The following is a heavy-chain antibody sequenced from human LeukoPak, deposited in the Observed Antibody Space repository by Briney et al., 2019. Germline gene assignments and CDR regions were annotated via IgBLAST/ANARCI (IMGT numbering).Heavy chain of an antibody. CDR1: GFTFSSYG. CDR2: IRFDGTNK. D-gene: IGHD2-21*01. J-gene: IGHJ3*02. V-gene: IGHV3-30*02. CDR3: AKKTMAGGGGGDLDI. Sequence: GGSLRLSCAASGFTFSSYGMHWVRQAPGKGLEWVAFIRFDGTNKYYADSVKGRFTISRDNSKNTLYPQMNSLKAEDTAVYYCAKKTMAGGGGGDLDIWGQGTMVTVSS.